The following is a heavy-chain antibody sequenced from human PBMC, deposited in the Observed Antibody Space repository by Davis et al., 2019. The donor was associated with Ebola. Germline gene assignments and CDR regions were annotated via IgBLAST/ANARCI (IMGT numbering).Heavy chain of an antibody. CDR2: ISGSGGST. J-gene: IGHJ5*02. Sequence: GGSLRLSCAASGFTFSSYAMSWVRQAPGKGLEWVSAISGSGGSTYYADSVKGRFTISRDNSKNTLYLQMNSLRAEDTAVYYCARDWGSSSWSDNWFDPWGQGTLVTVSS. V-gene: IGHV3-23*01. CDR1: GFTFSSYA. D-gene: IGHD6-13*01. CDR3: ARDWGSSSWSDNWFDP.